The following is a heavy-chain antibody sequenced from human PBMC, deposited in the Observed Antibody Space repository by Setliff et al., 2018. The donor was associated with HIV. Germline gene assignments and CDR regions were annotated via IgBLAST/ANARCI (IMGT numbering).Heavy chain of an antibody. CDR3: ARELRVTGSYYYYYMDV. CDR1: GGSISSHY. V-gene: IGHV4-59*11. D-gene: IGHD1-20*01. CDR2: IYYSGST. Sequence: SETLSLTCTVSGGSISSHYWSWIRQPPGKGLEWIGYIYYSGSTNYNPSLKSRVTISVATSKNQFSLKLSSVTAADTAVYYCARELRVTGSYYYYYMDVWGKGTMVTVSS. J-gene: IGHJ6*03.